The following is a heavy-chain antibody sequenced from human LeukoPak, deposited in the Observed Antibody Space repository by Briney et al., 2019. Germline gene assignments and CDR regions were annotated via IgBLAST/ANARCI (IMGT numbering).Heavy chain of an antibody. CDR1: GYTFTGYY. J-gene: IGHJ5*02. CDR2: INPNSGGT. D-gene: IGHD1-26*01. Sequence: ASVKVSCKASGYTFTGYYMHWVRQAPGQGLEWMGWINPNSGGTNYAQKFQGRVTMTRDTSISTAYMELSRLRSDDTAVYYCAREKWELPNWFDPWGQGTLVTVSS. V-gene: IGHV1-2*02. CDR3: AREKWELPNWFDP.